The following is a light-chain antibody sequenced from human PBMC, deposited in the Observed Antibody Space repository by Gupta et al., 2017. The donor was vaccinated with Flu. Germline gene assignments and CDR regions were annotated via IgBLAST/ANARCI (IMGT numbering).Light chain of an antibody. Sequence: QSVLTQPPSASGTPGQSIAISCSGSTSSIGDHHVYWYLQLPGPAPKLVIYMNDQRPSGVSDRFSGSKSGTSASLAISGLRSEYEADYYCATWDSSLEAWVFGGGTKLTVL. CDR1: TSSIGDHH. V-gene: IGLV1-47*01. CDR2: MND. J-gene: IGLJ3*02. CDR3: ATWDSSLEAWV.